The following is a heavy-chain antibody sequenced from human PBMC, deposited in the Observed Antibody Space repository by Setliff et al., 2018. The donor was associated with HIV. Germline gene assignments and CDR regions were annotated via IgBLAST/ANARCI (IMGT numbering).Heavy chain of an antibody. CDR2: LYYSGTT. CDR1: GGSISSSSYY. D-gene: IGHD4-17*01. J-gene: IGHJ4*02. Sequence: SETLSLTCTVSGGSISSSSYYWGWIRQPPGKGLEWIGSLYYSGTTYYNPSLQSRVTISVDTSKNQFSLKLSSVTAADMAVYYCARQKTVTTYFDYWGQGTLVTVSS. CDR3: ARQKTVTTYFDY. V-gene: IGHV4-39*01.